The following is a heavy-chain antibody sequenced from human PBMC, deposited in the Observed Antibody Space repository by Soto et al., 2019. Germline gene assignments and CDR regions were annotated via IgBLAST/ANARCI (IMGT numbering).Heavy chain of an antibody. J-gene: IGHJ6*02. CDR2: IIPIFGTA. D-gene: IGHD5-12*01. CDR3: ARDHLRIVALKTYYYYGMDV. CDR1: GGTFSSYA. Sequence: QVQLVQSGAEVKKPGSSVKVSCKASGGTFSSYAISWVRQAPGQGLEWMGGIIPIFGTANYAQKFQGRVTITADESTSTAYMELSSLRSEDTAVYYCARDHLRIVALKTYYYYGMDVWGQGTTVTVSS. V-gene: IGHV1-69*01.